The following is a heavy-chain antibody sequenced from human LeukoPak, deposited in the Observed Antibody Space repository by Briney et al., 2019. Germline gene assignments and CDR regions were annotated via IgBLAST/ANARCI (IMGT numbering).Heavy chain of an antibody. J-gene: IGHJ6*02. D-gene: IGHD6-13*01. CDR3: ARGIAAAGTSGYYYYYGMDV. CDR2: IYYSGST. CDR1: GGSISSYY. V-gene: IGHV4-59*08. Sequence: PSETLSLTCTVSGGSISSYYWSWIRQPPGKGLEWIGYIYYSGSTNYNPSLKSRVTISVDTSKNQFSLKLSSVTAADTAVYYCARGIAAAGTSGYYYYYGMDVWGQGTTVTVSS.